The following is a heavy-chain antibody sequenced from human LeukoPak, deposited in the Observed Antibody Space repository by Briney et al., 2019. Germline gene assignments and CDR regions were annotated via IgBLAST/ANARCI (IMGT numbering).Heavy chain of an antibody. CDR1: GYTFTGYY. V-gene: IGHV1-2*02. J-gene: IGHJ4*02. Sequence: GASGKVSCKASGYTFTGYYMHWVRQAPGQGLEWMGWINPNSGGTNYAQKFQGRVTMTRDTSISTAYMELSRLRSDDTAVYYCARVLRTTMVRGVSPTFDYWGQGTLVTVSS. CDR2: INPNSGGT. D-gene: IGHD3-10*01. CDR3: ARVLRTTMVRGVSPTFDY.